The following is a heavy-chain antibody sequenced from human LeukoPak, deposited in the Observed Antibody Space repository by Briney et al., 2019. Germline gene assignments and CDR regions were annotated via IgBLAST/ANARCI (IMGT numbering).Heavy chain of an antibody. CDR2: MNPNSGNT. CDR1: GCTFTSYD. D-gene: IGHD3-22*01. V-gene: IGHV1-8*01. Sequence: ASVKVSCKASGCTFTSYDINWVRQATGQGLEWMGWMNPNSGNTGYAQKFQGRVTMTRNTSISTAYMELSSLRSEDTAVYYCARVPRGGYYDRDWFDPWGQGTLVTVSS. CDR3: ARVPRGGYYDRDWFDP. J-gene: IGHJ5*02.